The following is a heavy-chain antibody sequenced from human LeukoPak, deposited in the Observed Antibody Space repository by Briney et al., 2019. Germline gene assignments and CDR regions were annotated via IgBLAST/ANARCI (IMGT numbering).Heavy chain of an antibody. CDR1: GVSFRGYY. D-gene: IGHD6-13*01. V-gene: IGHV4-34*01. CDR2: INHSGNT. CDR3: ARQPGSEQLAKPFDY. J-gene: IGHJ4*02. Sequence: PSETLSLTCAVYGVSFRGYYWTWIRQPPGKGLEWIGEINHSGNTNYNPSLKSRVTISVDTSKNQFSLKLTSVTAADTAVYYCARQPGSEQLAKPFDYWGQGTLVTASS.